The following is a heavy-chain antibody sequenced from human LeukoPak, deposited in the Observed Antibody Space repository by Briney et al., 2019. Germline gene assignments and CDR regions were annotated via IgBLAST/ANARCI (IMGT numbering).Heavy chain of an antibody. J-gene: IGHJ4*02. V-gene: IGHV3-66*01. CDR1: GFTFSSYS. CDR3: ARSFDC. CDR2: IYSGGST. Sequence: GGSLRLSCAASGFTFSSYSMNWVRQAPGKGLEWVSVIYSGGSTYYADSVKGRFTISRDNAKNSLYLQMNSLRDEDTAVYYCARSFDCWGQGTLVTVSS.